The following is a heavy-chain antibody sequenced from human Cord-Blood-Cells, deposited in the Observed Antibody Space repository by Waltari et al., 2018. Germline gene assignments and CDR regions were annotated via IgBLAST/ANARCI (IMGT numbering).Heavy chain of an antibody. J-gene: IGHJ3*02. V-gene: IGHV1-69*01. CDR3: ARDAPNWGGGAFDI. CDR1: GGTFSSYA. Sequence: QVQLVQSGAAVKKHGSSVKVSCKASGGTFSSYAISWERQAPGQGLEWMGGIIPIFGTANYAQKFQGRVTITADESTSTAYMELSSLRSEDTAVYYCARDAPNWGGGAFDIWGQGTMVTVSS. CDR2: IIPIFGTA. D-gene: IGHD7-27*01.